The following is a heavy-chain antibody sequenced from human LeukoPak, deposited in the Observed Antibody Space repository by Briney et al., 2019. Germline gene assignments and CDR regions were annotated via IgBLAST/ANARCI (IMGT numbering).Heavy chain of an antibody. CDR3: ARALGSYGDYEAGWYFDL. J-gene: IGHJ2*01. V-gene: IGHV5-51*01. D-gene: IGHD4-17*01. CDR2: IYPGDSDT. Sequence: GESLKISCKGSGYSFTSYWIGWVRQMPGKGLEWMGIIYPGDSDTRYSPSFQGQVTISADKSISTAYLQWSSLKASDTAMYYCARALGSYGDYEAGWYFDLWGRGTLVTVSS. CDR1: GYSFTSYW.